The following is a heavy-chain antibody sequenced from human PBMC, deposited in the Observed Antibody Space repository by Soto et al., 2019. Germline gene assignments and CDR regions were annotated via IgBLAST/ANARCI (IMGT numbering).Heavy chain of an antibody. CDR1: GFTFSTYD. Sequence: GGSLRLSCVGFGFTFSTYDMHWVRQNVGKGLEWVSRIGTDDDTYYLDSVRGRFTISRDDAKNSLYLQMDNLRARDTDVYYCARAYYDNGGYSLCGMDVWGQGTTVTVSS. CDR3: ARAYYDNGGYSLCGMDV. J-gene: IGHJ6*02. V-gene: IGHV3-13*01. D-gene: IGHD3-22*01. CDR2: IGTDDDT.